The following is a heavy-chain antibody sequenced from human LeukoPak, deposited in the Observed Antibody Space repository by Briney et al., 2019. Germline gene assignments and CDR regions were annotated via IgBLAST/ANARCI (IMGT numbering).Heavy chain of an antibody. J-gene: IGHJ4*02. D-gene: IGHD6-19*01. Sequence: SETLSLTCAVYGGSFSDYYWSWIRQPPGKGLEWIGEINHSGSTNYNPSLKSRVTISVDTSKNQFSLKLSSVTAADTAVYYCARAGYSSGWYVPGSERTGSYFDYWGQGTLVTVSS. CDR1: GGSFSDYY. V-gene: IGHV4-34*01. CDR2: INHSGST. CDR3: ARAGYSSGWYVPGSERTGSYFDY.